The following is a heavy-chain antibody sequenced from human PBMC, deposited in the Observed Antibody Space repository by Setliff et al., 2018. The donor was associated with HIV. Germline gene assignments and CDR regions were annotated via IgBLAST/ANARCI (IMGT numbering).Heavy chain of an antibody. CDR3: ARGGDGYNYGDY. J-gene: IGHJ4*02. Sequence: ASVKVSCNVSGYTFTNKYILWVRQAPGQGPEWVGIINPSVGSTNSAQKFQGRVTMTRDTSTSTVYMELSSLRSEDTAVYYCARGGDGYNYGDYWGQGTLVTVSS. CDR2: INPSVGST. D-gene: IGHD5-12*01. V-gene: IGHV1-46*01. CDR1: GYTFTNKY.